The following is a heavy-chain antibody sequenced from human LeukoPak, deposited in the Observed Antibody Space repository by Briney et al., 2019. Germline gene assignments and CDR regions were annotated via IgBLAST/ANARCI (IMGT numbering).Heavy chain of an antibody. CDR3: ARVRGDFETD. Sequence: SETLSLTCTVSGGSISSYYWTWIRQPPGKALVWIGYRYYSGSTTYNPSLKSRVTISVDTSKSQFSLKLISVTAADTAIYYCARVRGDFETDWGQGTLVTVS. J-gene: IGHJ1*01. CDR2: RYYSGST. CDR1: GGSISSYY. D-gene: IGHD3-16*01. V-gene: IGHV4-59*01.